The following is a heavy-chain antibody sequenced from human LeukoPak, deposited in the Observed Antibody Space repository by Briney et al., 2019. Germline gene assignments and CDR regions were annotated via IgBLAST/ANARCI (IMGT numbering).Heavy chain of an antibody. CDR1: GGSISSYY. Sequence: PSETLSLTCTASGGSISSYYWTWIRQPAGKGLEWIGRFYSTGSTNYNPSLKSRVTMSVDTSKDQFSLKLSSVTAADTAVYYCAGDQYSGSLDYWGQGTLVTVSS. CDR2: FYSTGST. CDR3: AGDQYSGSLDY. V-gene: IGHV4-4*07. J-gene: IGHJ4*02. D-gene: IGHD1-26*01.